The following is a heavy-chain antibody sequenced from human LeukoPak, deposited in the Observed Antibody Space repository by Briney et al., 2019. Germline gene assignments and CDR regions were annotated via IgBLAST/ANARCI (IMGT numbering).Heavy chain of an antibody. V-gene: IGHV3-23*01. CDR2: ISGSGGST. D-gene: IGHD5-12*01. CDR3: AKGDRIVATTYYFDY. Sequence: GGSLRLSCAASGFTFSSYAMSWVRQAPGKGLEWVSAISGSGGSTYYADSVKGRFTISRDNSKNTLYLQMNSLRAEDTSVYYCAKGDRIVATTYYFDYWGQGTLVTVSS. CDR1: GFTFSSYA. J-gene: IGHJ4*02.